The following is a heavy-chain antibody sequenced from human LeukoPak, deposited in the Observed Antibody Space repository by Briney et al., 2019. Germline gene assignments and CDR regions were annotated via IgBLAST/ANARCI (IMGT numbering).Heavy chain of an antibody. D-gene: IGHD2-2*01. Sequence: PGGSLRLSCAASGFTFSSYAMHWVRQAPGKGLEWVSYISSSGSTIYYADSVKGRFTISRDNAKNSLYLQMNSLRAEDTAVYYCARTMKYQLQQHPAYGMDVWGQGTTVTVSS. CDR3: ARTMKYQLQQHPAYGMDV. CDR1: GFTFSSYA. V-gene: IGHV3-48*04. J-gene: IGHJ6*02. CDR2: ISSSGSTI.